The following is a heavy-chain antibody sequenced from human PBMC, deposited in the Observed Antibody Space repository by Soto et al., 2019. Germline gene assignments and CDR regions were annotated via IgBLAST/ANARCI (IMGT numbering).Heavy chain of an antibody. D-gene: IGHD2-21*02. J-gene: IGHJ3*02. CDR1: GYTFTGYY. CDR2: ISAYNGNT. CDR3: ARGLKGDSDAFDI. V-gene: IGHV1-18*04. Sequence: ASVKVSCKASGYTFTGYYMHWVRQAPGQGLEWMGWISAYNGNTNYAQKLQGRVTMTTDTSTSTAYMELRSLRSDDTAVYYCARGLKGDSDAFDIWGQGTMVTVSS.